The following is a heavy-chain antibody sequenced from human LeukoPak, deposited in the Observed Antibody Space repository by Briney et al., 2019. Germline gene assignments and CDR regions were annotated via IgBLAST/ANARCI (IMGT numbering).Heavy chain of an antibody. CDR2: IYTSGST. J-gene: IGHJ6*03. V-gene: IGHV4-61*02. CDR1: GGSVSSGDYY. D-gene: IGHD2-2*01. Sequence: SETLSLTCTVSGGSVSSGDYYWTWIRQPAGKGLEWIGRIYTSGSTNYNPSLKSRVTMSVDTSKNQFSLKLSSVTAADTAVYYCARDRSVPAAFMDVWGKGTTVTVSS. CDR3: ARDRSVPAAFMDV.